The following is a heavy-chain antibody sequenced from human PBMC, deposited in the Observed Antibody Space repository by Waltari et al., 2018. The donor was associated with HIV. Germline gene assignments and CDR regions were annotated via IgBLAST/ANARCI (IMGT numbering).Heavy chain of an antibody. CDR3: ARARVGVVNKRFVELDY. D-gene: IGHD3-3*01. J-gene: IGHJ4*02. V-gene: IGHV4-59*01. Sequence: QVQLQESGPGLAKPSETLSLLSTVPGGPYRTSYWTCIRQPPGKGLGWIGYISYSGTTNYNPFLNSRVTIALDKSKSQFSMRLNSVAAADTAVYYCARARVGVVNKRFVELDYWGQGTLVTVAS. CDR1: GGPYRTSY. CDR2: ISYSGTT.